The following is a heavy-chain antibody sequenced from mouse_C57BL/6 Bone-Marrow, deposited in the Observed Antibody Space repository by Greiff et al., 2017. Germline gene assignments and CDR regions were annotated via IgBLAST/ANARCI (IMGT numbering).Heavy chain of an antibody. J-gene: IGHJ4*01. V-gene: IGHV5-6*01. CDR3: ARRGDDYYAMDY. CDR1: GFTFSSYG. Sequence: EVHLVESGGDLVKPGGSLKLSCAASGFTFSSYGMSWVRQTPDKRLEWVATISSGGSYTYYPDSVKGRITIARDNAKNTLYLQMSSLKSEDTAMYYCARRGDDYYAMDYWGQGTSVTVSS. CDR2: ISSGGSYT.